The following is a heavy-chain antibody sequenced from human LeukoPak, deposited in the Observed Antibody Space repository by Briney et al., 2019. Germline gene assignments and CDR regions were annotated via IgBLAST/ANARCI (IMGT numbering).Heavy chain of an antibody. CDR1: GGSTSSGGYS. CDR2: IYHSGST. V-gene: IGHV4-30-2*01. J-gene: IGHJ4*02. D-gene: IGHD6-25*01. Sequence: SETLSLTCAVSGGSTSSGGYSWSWIRQPPGRGLEWIGYIYHSGSTYYNPSLKSRVTISVDRSKNQFSLKLSSVTAADTAVYYCARGGPPFDCWGQGTLVTVSS. CDR3: ARGGPPFDC.